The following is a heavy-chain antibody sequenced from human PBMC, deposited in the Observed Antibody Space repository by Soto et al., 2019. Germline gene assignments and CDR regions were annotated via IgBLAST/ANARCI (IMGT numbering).Heavy chain of an antibody. Sequence: DVHLLESGGGLVQPGGSLRLSCVASGFTLSDYDMGWVRQAPGKGLEWVSLIRGDGGATYYARSLEGRLTISRDTSENRLDLQMNGLRVEATALFYCAKARRGGEYPAFDLWGQGTLVTVSS. D-gene: IGHD2-21*01. J-gene: IGHJ3*01. CDR2: IRGDGGAT. CDR3: AKARRGGEYPAFDL. CDR1: GFTLSDYD. V-gene: IGHV3-23*01.